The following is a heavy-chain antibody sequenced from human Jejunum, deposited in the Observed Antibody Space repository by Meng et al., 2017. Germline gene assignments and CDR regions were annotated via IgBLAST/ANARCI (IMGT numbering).Heavy chain of an antibody. CDR2: IDHRGSA. CDR1: GASVSVNSY. V-gene: IGHV4-4*02. Sequence: GSLRLSCSVSGASVSVNSYWSWVRQPPGRGLEWIGQIDHRGSAYYRPSINSRVTMSLDKSRNQFSLRLTSVTAADTAVYYCARHGGYYQDFWGQGTLVTVSS. CDR3: ARHGGYYQDF. J-gene: IGHJ4*02. D-gene: IGHD4-23*01.